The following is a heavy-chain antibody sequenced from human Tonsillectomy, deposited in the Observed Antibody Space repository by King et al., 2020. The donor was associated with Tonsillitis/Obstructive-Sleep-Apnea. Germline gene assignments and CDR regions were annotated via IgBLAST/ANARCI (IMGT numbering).Heavy chain of an antibody. CDR1: SASISSYS. J-gene: IGHJ4*02. CDR3: ARAPVATTVDY. D-gene: IGHD5-12*01. Sequence: QLQESGPGLVKPSETLSLTCTVSSASISSYSWSWIRQPPGKGLEWIGYIYNSGSTNYNPSLKSRVTISVDTSKNQFSLKLRSVTTMDTAVYYCARAPVATTVDYWGQGTLVTVTS. CDR2: IYNSGST. V-gene: IGHV4-59*01.